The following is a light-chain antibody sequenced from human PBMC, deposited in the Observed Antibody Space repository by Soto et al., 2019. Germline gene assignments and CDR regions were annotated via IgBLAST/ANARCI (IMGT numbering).Light chain of an antibody. Sequence: QSVLTQPASVSGSPGQSVTISCSGSSSDVGNNDFVSWYQQHPGKAPKLMIYEGRKRPSGVSNRFSGSKSGNTASLTISGLQDEDEADYYCCSYGGDSNYVFGTGTKLTVL. V-gene: IGLV2-23*01. CDR2: EGR. J-gene: IGLJ1*01. CDR3: CSYGGDSNYV. CDR1: SSDVGNNDF.